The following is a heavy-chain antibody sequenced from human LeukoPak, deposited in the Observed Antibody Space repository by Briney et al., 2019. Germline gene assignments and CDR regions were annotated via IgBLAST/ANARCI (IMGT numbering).Heavy chain of an antibody. CDR2: IIPILGIA. V-gene: IGHV1-69*04. Sequence: SVKVSCKASGGTFSSYAISWVRQAPGQGLEWMGRIIPILGIANYAQKFQGRVTMTRNTSISTAYMELSSLRSEDTAVYYCARTYYDFWSGYWGTYFDYWGQGTLVTVSS. CDR1: GGTFSSYA. CDR3: ARTYYDFWSGYWGTYFDY. D-gene: IGHD3-3*01. J-gene: IGHJ4*02.